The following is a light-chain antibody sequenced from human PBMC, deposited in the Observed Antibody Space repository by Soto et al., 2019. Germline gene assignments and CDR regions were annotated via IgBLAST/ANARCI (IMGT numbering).Light chain of an antibody. J-gene: IGKJ5*01. CDR1: QDIRKD. V-gene: IGKV1-6*01. CDR3: LQDYNYPFT. Sequence: AIKMTQSPSCLSASVGERVTITCLASQDIRKDLAWYQQKPGKAPQILIYGASTLQTGVASRFSGSGSATDFTLTISSLQPEDSAAYYCLQDYNYPFTFGQGTRLEIK. CDR2: GAS.